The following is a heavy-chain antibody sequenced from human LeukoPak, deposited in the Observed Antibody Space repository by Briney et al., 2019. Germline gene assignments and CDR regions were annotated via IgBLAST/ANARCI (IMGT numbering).Heavy chain of an antibody. CDR2: INPNTGDT. J-gene: IGHJ4*02. CDR1: GYTFTGQY. V-gene: IGHV1-2*02. D-gene: IGHD6-19*01. Sequence: ASVKVSCKASGYTFTGQYMHWVRQAPGQGLEWMGWINPNTGDTKFAQKFQGRVTMTRDTTIGTAYMELSRLTSDDTAVYYCASYPRYNSVPPFDYWGQGTLVNVSS. CDR3: ASYPRYNSVPPFDY.